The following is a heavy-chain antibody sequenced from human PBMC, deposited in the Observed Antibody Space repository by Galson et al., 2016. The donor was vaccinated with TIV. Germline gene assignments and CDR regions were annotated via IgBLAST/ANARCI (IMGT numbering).Heavy chain of an antibody. CDR3: ARSGDYGDY. Sequence: SVKASCKASGYTFTSYDINWVRQATGQGLEWMGWMNPNSGNTGYAQKFRGRVTMTRNTSVRTASMELSSLRSEDTAVYYCARSGDYGDYWGQGTLVTVSS. CDR2: MNPNSGNT. D-gene: IGHD4-17*01. J-gene: IGHJ4*02. CDR1: GYTFTSYD. V-gene: IGHV1-8*02.